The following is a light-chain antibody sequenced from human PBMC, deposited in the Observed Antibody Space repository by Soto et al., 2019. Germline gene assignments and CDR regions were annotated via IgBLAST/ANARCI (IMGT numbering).Light chain of an antibody. CDR3: DSYTSSGAYV. V-gene: IGLV2-14*01. Sequence: QSVLTQPSSLSGSPGQSITISCTGTISDVGGYNYVSWYQQQAGKAPKLIIHEVSNLPSGVSNRFSGSKSGNTASLTISGLQAEDEADYYCDSYTSSGAYVFGIGTKVTVL. J-gene: IGLJ1*01. CDR1: ISDVGGYNY. CDR2: EVS.